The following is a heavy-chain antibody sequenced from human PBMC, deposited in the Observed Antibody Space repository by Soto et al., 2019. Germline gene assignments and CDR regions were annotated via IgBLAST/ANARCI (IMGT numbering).Heavy chain of an antibody. Sequence: GGSLRLSCAASEFTFSSYAMHWVRQAPGRGLEWVALISFDGTHEYYADSVKGRFTISRDSSKNMLFLQMNSLRPDDSAIYYCARPMPRWSYRFGMGVWGQRDHGHRLL. CDR1: EFTFSSYA. D-gene: IGHD3-10*01. J-gene: IGHJ6*01. CDR3: ARPMPRWSYRFGMGV. V-gene: IGHV3-30-3*01. CDR2: ISFDGTHE.